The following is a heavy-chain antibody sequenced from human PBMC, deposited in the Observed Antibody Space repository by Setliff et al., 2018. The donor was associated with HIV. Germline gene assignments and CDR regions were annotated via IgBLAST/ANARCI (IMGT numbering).Heavy chain of an antibody. V-gene: IGHV4-4*09. CDR2: IYTSGSV. D-gene: IGHD6-19*01. CDR1: GGSISSYY. Sequence: ASETLSLTCTVSGGSISSYYWSWIRRPPGKGLEWIGYIYTSGSVNYNPSLNSRVTISVDTSKNQFSLKVNSVTAADTAVYYCARSPRIGVAGEFEYWGQGTLVTVSS. CDR3: ARSPRIGVAGEFEY. J-gene: IGHJ4*02.